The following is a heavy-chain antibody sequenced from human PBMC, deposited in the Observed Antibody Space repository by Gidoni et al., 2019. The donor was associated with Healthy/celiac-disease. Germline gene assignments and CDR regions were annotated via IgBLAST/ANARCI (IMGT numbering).Heavy chain of an antibody. CDR2: IKQDGSEK. D-gene: IGHD5-12*01. J-gene: IGHJ6*02. CDR1: GFTFSSYW. CDR3: ARDATKDYYGMDV. Sequence: EVQLVESGGGLVQPGGSLRLSCAASGFTFSSYWMSWVRQAPGKGLEWVANIKQDGSEKYYVDSVKGRFTISRDNAKNSLYLQMNSLRAEDTAVYYCARDATKDYYGMDVWGQGTTVTVSS. V-gene: IGHV3-7*01.